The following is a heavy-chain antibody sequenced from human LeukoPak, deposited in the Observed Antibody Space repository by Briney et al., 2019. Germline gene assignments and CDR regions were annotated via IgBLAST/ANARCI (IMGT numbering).Heavy chain of an antibody. CDR3: ARDRLPGAVAVTWFDP. Sequence: KPSETLSLTCTVSGGSISSYYWSWIRQPAGKGLEWIGRIYTSGSTNYNPSLKSRVTMSVDTSKNQFSLKLSSVTAADTAVYYCARDRLPGAVAVTWFDPWGQGTLVTVSS. J-gene: IGHJ5*02. CDR1: GGSISSYY. D-gene: IGHD6-19*01. V-gene: IGHV4-4*07. CDR2: IYTSGST.